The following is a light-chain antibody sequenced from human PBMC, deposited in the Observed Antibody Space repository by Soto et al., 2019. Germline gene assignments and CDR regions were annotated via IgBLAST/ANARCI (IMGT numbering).Light chain of an antibody. Sequence: QSLLTQPSSVSGSPGQSITISCTGTSSDVGGYKYVSWYQQRPGKAPQLIIYEVSNRPSGISNRFSGSKSGNTASLTISGLQAEDEADYYCSSYSSSSTLYVFGSGTKVNVL. CDR3: SSYSSSSTLYV. CDR1: SSDVGGYKY. J-gene: IGLJ1*01. V-gene: IGLV2-14*01. CDR2: EVS.